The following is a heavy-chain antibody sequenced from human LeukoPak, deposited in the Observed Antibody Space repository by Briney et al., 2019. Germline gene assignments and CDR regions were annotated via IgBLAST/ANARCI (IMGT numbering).Heavy chain of an antibody. CDR1: GGSISSYY. J-gene: IGHJ4*02. V-gene: IGHV4-59*01. Sequence: SETLSLTCTVSGGSISSYYWSWIRQPPGKGLEWIGYIHYSGSTNYNPSLKSRVTISVDTSKNQFSLKLSSVTAADTAVYYCARRPNSSGWYYFGQGTLVTVSS. CDR2: IHYSGST. D-gene: IGHD6-19*01. CDR3: ARRPNSSGWYY.